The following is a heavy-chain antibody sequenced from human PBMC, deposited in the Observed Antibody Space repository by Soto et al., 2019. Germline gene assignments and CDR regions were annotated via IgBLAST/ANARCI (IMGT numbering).Heavy chain of an antibody. CDR1: GGSISSDY. Sequence: SETLSLTCTVSGGSISSDYWSWVRQPPGKGLEWIGYIYYSGSTNYNPSLKSRVTISVDTSKNQFSLKLSSVTAADTAVYYCARTSVTTEYFDYWGQGTLVTVSS. CDR2: IYYSGST. J-gene: IGHJ4*02. D-gene: IGHD4-17*01. V-gene: IGHV4-59*01. CDR3: ARTSVTTEYFDY.